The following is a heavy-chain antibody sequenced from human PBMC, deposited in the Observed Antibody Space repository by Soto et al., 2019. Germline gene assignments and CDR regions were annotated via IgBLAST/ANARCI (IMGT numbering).Heavy chain of an antibody. CDR3: ARTYGILTGYYFDY. Sequence: QVQLQESGPGLVKPSETLSLTCTVSGGSISHYYWSWIRQPPGKGLEWIGYIYYSGSTNYNPSLKRRVSISVDTSKNQFSLKLSSVTAADTAVYYCARTYGILTGYYFDYWGQGTLVTVSS. J-gene: IGHJ4*02. CDR1: GGSISHYY. CDR2: IYYSGST. V-gene: IGHV4-59*08. D-gene: IGHD3-9*01.